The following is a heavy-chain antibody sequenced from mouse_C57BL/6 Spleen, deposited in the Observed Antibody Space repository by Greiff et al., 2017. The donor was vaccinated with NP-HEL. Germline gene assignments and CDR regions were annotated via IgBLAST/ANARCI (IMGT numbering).Heavy chain of an antibody. CDR3: ARTYDDEASFAY. CDR1: GFTFSDYG. J-gene: IGHJ3*01. Sequence: EVQVVESGGGLVKPGGSLKLSCAASGFTFSDYGMHWVRQAPEKGLEWVAYISSGSSTIYYADTVKGRFTFSRDNAKNTLFLQMTSLRSEDTAVYYCARTYDDEASFAYWGQGTLVTVSA. V-gene: IGHV5-17*01. CDR2: ISSGSSTI. D-gene: IGHD2-4*01.